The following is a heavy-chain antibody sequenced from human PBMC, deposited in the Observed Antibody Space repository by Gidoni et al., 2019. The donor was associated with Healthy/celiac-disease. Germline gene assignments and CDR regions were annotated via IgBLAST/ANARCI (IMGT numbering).Heavy chain of an antibody. J-gene: IGHJ3*02. CDR2: ISSSSSYI. V-gene: IGHV3-21*01. CDR3: ASYTAMVNDAFDI. D-gene: IGHD5-18*01. CDR1: GFTFSSYS. Sequence: EVQLVESGGGLVKPGGSLRLSCAASGFTFSSYSMNWVRQAPGKGLEWVSSISSSSSYIYYADSVKGRFTISRDNAKNSLYLQMNSLRAEDTAVYYCASYTAMVNDAFDIWGQGTMVTVSS.